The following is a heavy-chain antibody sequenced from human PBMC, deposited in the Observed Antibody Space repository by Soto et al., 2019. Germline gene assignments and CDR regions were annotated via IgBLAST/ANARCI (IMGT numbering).Heavy chain of an antibody. D-gene: IGHD2-15*01. J-gene: IGHJ4*02. Sequence: PGGSLRLSCAASGFTFDDYAMHWVRQAPGKGLEWVSGISWNSGSIGYADSVKGRFTISRDNAKNSLYLQMNSLRAEDTALYYCAKASRKYCSGGSCYSNYFDYWGQGTLVTVSS. CDR2: ISWNSGSI. V-gene: IGHV3-9*01. CDR1: GFTFDDYA. CDR3: AKASRKYCSGGSCYSNYFDY.